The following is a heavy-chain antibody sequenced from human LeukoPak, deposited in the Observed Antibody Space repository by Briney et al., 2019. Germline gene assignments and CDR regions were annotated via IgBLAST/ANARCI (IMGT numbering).Heavy chain of an antibody. Sequence: GGSLRLSCAASGFKFSDYYMNWIRQAPGKGLEWVSYISNGGNTIYYADSVKGRFTISRDNAKNSLYLQMNSLRAEDTAVYYCAPQRGFRLLDRYFESWGQGTLVTVSS. V-gene: IGHV3-11*04. D-gene: IGHD5-18*01. CDR3: APQRGFRLLDRYFES. CDR2: ISNGGNTI. J-gene: IGHJ4*02. CDR1: GFKFSDYY.